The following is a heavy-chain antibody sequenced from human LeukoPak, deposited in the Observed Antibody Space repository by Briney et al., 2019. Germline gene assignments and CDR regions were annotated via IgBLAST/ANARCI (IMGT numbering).Heavy chain of an antibody. Sequence: GGSLRLSCAASGFTFSSYAMSWVRQAPGKGLEWVSAISGSGGSTYYADSVKGRFTISRDNSKNTLYLQMNSLRAEDTAVYYCAKGEYSSSWYTTHEPALDYWGQGTLVTVSS. D-gene: IGHD6-13*01. CDR2: ISGSGGST. J-gene: IGHJ4*02. V-gene: IGHV3-23*01. CDR1: GFTFSSYA. CDR3: AKGEYSSSWYTTHEPALDY.